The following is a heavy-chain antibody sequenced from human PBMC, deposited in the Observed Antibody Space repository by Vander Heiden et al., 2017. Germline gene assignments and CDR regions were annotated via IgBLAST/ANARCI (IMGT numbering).Heavy chain of an antibody. V-gene: IGHV3-21*01. CDR1: GFTFSSYG. Sequence: EVQLVEPGGGLVKPGGSLRLSCAASGFTFSSYGMQWVRQAPGKGLEWVSSISSSSRYIYYADSVKGRFTISRDYAKNSMYLQMNSLRAEDTAVYYCAREADIGDWGQGTLVTVSS. J-gene: IGHJ4*02. CDR2: ISSSSRYI. D-gene: IGHD2-15*01. CDR3: AREADIGD.